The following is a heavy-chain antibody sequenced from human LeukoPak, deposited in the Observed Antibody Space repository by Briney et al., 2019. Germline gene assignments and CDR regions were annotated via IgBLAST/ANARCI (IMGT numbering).Heavy chain of an antibody. Sequence: KPSETLSLTCTVSGGSISSYYWSWIRQPPGKGLEWIGYIYYSGSTNYNPSLKSRVTISVDTSKNQFSLKLSSVTAADTAVYYCARHYGRHYSPILRVDYWGQGTLVTVSS. CDR3: ARHYGRHYSPILRVDY. CDR2: IYYSGST. CDR1: GGSISSYY. V-gene: IGHV4-59*08. J-gene: IGHJ4*02. D-gene: IGHD1-26*01.